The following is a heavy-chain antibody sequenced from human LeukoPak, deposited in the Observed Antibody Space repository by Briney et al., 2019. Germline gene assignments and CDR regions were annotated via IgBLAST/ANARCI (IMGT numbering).Heavy chain of an antibody. CDR1: GFTVSSNY. D-gene: IGHD6-19*01. CDR3: TRLRSSGWYGD. Sequence: GGSLRLSRAASGFTVSSNYMSWVRQAPGKGLEWVSVIYSGGSTYYADSVKGRFTISRDNSKNTLYLQMNSLRAEDTAMYYCTRLRSSGWYGDWGQGTLVTVSS. V-gene: IGHV3-66*01. J-gene: IGHJ4*02. CDR2: IYSGGST.